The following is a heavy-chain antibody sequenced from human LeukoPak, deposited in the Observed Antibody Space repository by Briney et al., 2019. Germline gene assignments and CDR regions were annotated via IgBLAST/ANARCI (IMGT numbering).Heavy chain of an antibody. CDR2: IATYNGKT. J-gene: IGHJ5*02. V-gene: IGHV1-18*01. D-gene: IGHD6-13*01. CDR1: GYTFSSYG. CDR3: ARDMVGLAADGNLFEP. Sequence: ASVKASCKASGYTFSSYGISWVRQAPGQGLEWMGWIATYNGKTKYAEKVQGRVTMTTDTSTTTAYMELRTLRSDDTAVYYCARDMVGLAADGNLFEPWGQGTLVTVSS.